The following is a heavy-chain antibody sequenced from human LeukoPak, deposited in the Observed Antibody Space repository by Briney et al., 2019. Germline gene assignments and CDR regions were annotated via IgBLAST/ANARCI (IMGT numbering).Heavy chain of an antibody. D-gene: IGHD3-22*01. Sequence: SQTLSLTCTVSGGSISSYYWSWIRQPPGKGLELIGYIYYSGSTNYNPFLKSRVTISVDTSKNQFSLKLSSVTAADTAVYYCARVSELRYDSSGYYYDYFDYWGQGTLVTVSS. CDR1: GGSISSYY. J-gene: IGHJ4*02. CDR2: IYYSGST. CDR3: ARVSELRYDSSGYYYDYFDY. V-gene: IGHV4-59*01.